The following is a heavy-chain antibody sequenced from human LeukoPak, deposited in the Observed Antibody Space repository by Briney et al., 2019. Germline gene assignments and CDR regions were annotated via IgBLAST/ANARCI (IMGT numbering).Heavy chain of an antibody. Sequence: RPGGSLRLSCAASGFTFSNYAMSWVRQAPGKGLEWVSGFSVSDGITYYADSVKGRFTISRDNSKNTLYLQMNSLRAEDTAVYYCARDQMAGSYGDYGLDPWGQGTLVTVSS. CDR1: GFTFSNYA. CDR2: FSVSDGIT. D-gene: IGHD4-17*01. CDR3: ARDQMAGSYGDYGLDP. V-gene: IGHV3-23*01. J-gene: IGHJ5*02.